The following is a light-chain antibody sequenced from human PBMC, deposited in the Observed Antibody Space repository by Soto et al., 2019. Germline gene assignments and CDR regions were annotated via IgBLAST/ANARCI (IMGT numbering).Light chain of an antibody. J-gene: IGKJ1*01. CDR2: GAS. CDR3: QQYGSSRT. CDR1: QSVSSY. V-gene: IGKV3-20*01. Sequence: EIVLTQSPATLSVSTGERATLSCRASQSVSSYLAWFQQKPGQAPRVLIYGASGRATGIPDRFSGSGSGTDFTLTISRLEPEDFAVYYCQQYGSSRTFGQGTKVDIK.